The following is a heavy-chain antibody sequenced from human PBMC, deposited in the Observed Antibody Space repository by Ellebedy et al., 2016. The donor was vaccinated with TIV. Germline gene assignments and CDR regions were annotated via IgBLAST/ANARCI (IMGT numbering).Heavy chain of an antibody. V-gene: IGHV3-23*01. J-gene: IGHJ4*02. CDR1: GFSFSSYA. Sequence: GESLKISCAASGFSFSSYAMTWVRQAPGKGLEWVSSIDHGGGNTYYADSVEGRFTISRDNSKNIMYLQLDSLRAEDTAVYYCAAEAWWRLDSWGQGTLVTVSS. CDR2: IDHGGGNT. CDR3: AAEAWWRLDS. D-gene: IGHD2-15*01.